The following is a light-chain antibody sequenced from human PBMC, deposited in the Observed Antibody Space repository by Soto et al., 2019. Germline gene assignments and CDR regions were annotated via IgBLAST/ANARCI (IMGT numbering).Light chain of an antibody. CDR1: QSVSSSY. CDR3: QQYGSPFT. J-gene: IGKJ3*01. Sequence: IVLTQSPGTLSLSPGERATLSCRASQSVSSSYLAWYQQKPGQAPRLLIYGASRRATGIPDRFSGSGSGTDFTLTISRLEPEDFAVYYCQQYGSPFTFGPGTKVDIK. CDR2: GAS. V-gene: IGKV3-20*01.